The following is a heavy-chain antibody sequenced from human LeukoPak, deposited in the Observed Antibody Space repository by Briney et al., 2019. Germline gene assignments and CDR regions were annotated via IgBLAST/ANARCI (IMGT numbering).Heavy chain of an antibody. V-gene: IGHV4-34*01. CDR1: GGSFSGSY. CDR2: INHSGST. CDR3: ARLPGAAVLGGYYFDY. Sequence: SETLSLTCAVYGGSFSGSYWSWIRQPPGKGLEWIGEINHSGSTNYNPSLKSRLTISVDTSKNQFSLKLSSVTAADTAVYYCARLPGAAVLGGYYFDYWGQGTLVTVSS. D-gene: IGHD3-16*01. J-gene: IGHJ4*02.